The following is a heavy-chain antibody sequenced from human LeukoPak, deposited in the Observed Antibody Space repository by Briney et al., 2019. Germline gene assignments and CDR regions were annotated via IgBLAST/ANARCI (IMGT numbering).Heavy chain of an antibody. V-gene: IGHV1-69*06. CDR2: IIPIFGTA. CDR3: ARAEYSYGYRNDAFDI. CDR1: GGTFSSYA. D-gene: IGHD5-18*01. J-gene: IGHJ3*02. Sequence: SVKVSCMASGGTFSSYAISWVRQAPGQGLEWMGGIIPIFGTANYAQKFQGRVTITADKSTSTAYMELSSLRSEDTAVYYCARAEYSYGYRNDAFDIWGQGTMVTVSS.